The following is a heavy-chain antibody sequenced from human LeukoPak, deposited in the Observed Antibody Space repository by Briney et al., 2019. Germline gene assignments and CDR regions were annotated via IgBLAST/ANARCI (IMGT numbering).Heavy chain of an antibody. CDR2: IDYGGST. J-gene: IGHJ2*01. CDR3: ARTHYDILTGYHYWYFDL. V-gene: IGHV4-59*08. Sequence: SETLSLTCTVSGGSISRYSWSWIRQPPGKGLEWIGYIDYGGSTTYRPSLKSRVTISLDASKKQFSLKLSSVTAADTAVYYCARTHYDILTGYHYWYFDLWGRGTLVTVSS. CDR1: GGSISRYS. D-gene: IGHD3-9*01.